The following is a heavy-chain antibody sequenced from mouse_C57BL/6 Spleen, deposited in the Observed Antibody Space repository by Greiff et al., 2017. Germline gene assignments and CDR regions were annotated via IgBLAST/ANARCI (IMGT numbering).Heavy chain of an antibody. Sequence: DVQLQESGPELVKPGASVKMSCKASGYTFTDYNMHWVKQSHGKSLEWIGYINPNNGGTSYNQKFKGQATLTVNKSSSTAYLELRSLTSEDSAVYYCAPHYYGSLDYWGQGTTLTVSS. V-gene: IGHV1-22*01. CDR3: APHYYGSLDY. D-gene: IGHD1-1*01. CDR2: INPNNGGT. J-gene: IGHJ2*01. CDR1: GYTFTDYN.